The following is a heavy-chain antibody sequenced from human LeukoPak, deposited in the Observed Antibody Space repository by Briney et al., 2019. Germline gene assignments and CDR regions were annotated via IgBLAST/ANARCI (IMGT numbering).Heavy chain of an antibody. V-gene: IGHV3-21*01. CDR2: ISTSSSYI. CDR3: AELGITMIGGV. CDR1: GFTFSSYT. D-gene: IGHD3-10*02. J-gene: IGHJ6*04. Sequence: GGSLRLSCAASGFTFSSYTMNWVRQAPGKGLEWVSSISTSSSYIYYADSVKGRFTISRDNAKNSLYLQMNSLRADDTAVYYCAELGITMIGGVWGKGTTVTISS.